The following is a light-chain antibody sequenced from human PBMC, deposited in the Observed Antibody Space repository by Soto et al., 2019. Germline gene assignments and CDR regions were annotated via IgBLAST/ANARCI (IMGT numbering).Light chain of an antibody. J-gene: IGKJ1*01. CDR3: QRYGSSTT. V-gene: IGKV3-20*01. CDR1: QSLRSS. CDR2: GAS. Sequence: ETMMNQSPDTLSVSLGERATLSCRASQSLRSSLAWYQQKPGQAPRLLIWGASSRATGIPDRFTGSGSGTYITLTISRLEPEDFAVYYCQRYGSSTTFRQGTKVDI.